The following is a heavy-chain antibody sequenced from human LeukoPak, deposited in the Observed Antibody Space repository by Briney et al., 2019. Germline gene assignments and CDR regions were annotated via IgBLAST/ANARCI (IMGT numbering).Heavy chain of an antibody. CDR1: GCSISSYY. CDR3: ARDQGFDFDL. J-gene: IGHJ2*01. Sequence: ADTLSLTCTVSGCSISSYYWSWIRQPAGEGLEWIGRIYSTGNITYNPSLKSRVTMSVDTLKNQFSLKLSSVTAADTAVYYCARDQGFDFDLWGRGTLVTVSS. CDR2: IYSTGNI. V-gene: IGHV4-4*07.